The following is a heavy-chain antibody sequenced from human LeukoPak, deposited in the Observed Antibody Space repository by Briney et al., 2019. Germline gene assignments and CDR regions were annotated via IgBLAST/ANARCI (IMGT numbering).Heavy chain of an antibody. J-gene: IGHJ4*02. CDR2: IDPSDSYT. Sequence: GESLQISCQGSGYRFTSYWNSWVRQMPGKGVGWMGRIDPSDSYTNYSPSFQGHVTISADKSISTAYLQWSSLRASDTAMYYCARRYAGTDDYWGQGTLVTVSS. V-gene: IGHV5-10-1*01. D-gene: IGHD6-13*01. CDR3: ARRYAGTDDY. CDR1: GYRFTSYW.